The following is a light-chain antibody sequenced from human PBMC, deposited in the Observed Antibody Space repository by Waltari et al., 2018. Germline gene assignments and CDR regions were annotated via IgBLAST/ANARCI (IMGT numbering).Light chain of an antibody. V-gene: IGLV2-14*01. CDR3: SSYTSTKIL. CDR2: EVK. Sequence: QSALPQPASVSGVPGPSITISCTGTMHDVGTYPYVSSYQQPPGKATKLIIFEVKNRPSGVSNRFSGSKYANTASLTISGLQAEDEADYYCSSYTSTKILFGGGTKLTVL. CDR1: MHDVGTYPY. J-gene: IGLJ2*01.